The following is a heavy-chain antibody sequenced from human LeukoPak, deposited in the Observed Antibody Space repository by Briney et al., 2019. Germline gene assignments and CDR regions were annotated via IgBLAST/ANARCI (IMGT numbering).Heavy chain of an antibody. V-gene: IGHV1-2*02. CDR3: AREMATISSGYYYGMDV. CDR1: GYTFTGYY. D-gene: IGHD5-24*01. CDR2: INPNSGGT. J-gene: IGHJ6*02. Sequence: EASVKVSCKASGYTFTGYYMHWVRQAPGQGLEWMGWINPNSGGTNYAQKFQGRVTMTRDTSTSTVYMELSSLRSEDTAVYYCAREMATISSGYYYGMDVWGQGTTVTVSS.